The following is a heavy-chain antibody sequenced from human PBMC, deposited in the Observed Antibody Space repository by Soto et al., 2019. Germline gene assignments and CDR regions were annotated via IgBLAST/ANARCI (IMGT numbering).Heavy chain of an antibody. CDR2: IYFAGTT. CDR3: ATRSPAFDY. Sequence: SETLSLTCTVSDGSLSPNYWSWIRQPPGKGLEWIGYIYFAGTTTYNPSLQSRVSISLDTSKNEVSLKLTSVTAADTAVYYCATRSPAFDYWGQGTLVTVSS. V-gene: IGHV4-59*08. J-gene: IGHJ4*02. CDR1: DGSLSPNY.